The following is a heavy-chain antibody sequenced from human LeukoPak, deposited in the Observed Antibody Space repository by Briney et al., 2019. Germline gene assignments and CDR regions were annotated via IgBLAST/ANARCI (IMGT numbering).Heavy chain of an antibody. CDR3: ARAYDYGGNIDY. D-gene: IGHD4-23*01. CDR1: GFTFSSYA. J-gene: IGHJ4*02. V-gene: IGHV3-30-3*01. Sequence: PGGSLRLSCAASGFTFSSYAMHWVRQAPGKGLEWVAVISYDGSNKYYADSVKGRFTISRDNSKNTLYLQMNSLRAEDTAVYYCARAYDYGGNIDYWGQGTLVTVSS. CDR2: ISYDGSNK.